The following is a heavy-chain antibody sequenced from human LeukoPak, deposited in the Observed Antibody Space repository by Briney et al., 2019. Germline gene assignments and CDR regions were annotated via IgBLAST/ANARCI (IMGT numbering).Heavy chain of an antibody. CDR3: ARGRYDSSGYYLDY. CDR1: GGSISSHY. V-gene: IGHV4-59*11. J-gene: IGHJ4*02. D-gene: IGHD3-22*01. CDR2: IYYSGST. Sequence: PSETLSLTCTVSGGSISSHYWSWIRQPPGKGLEWIGYIYYSGSTSYNPSLKSRVTISLDTSKNQFSLKLSSVTAADTAVYYCARGRYDSSGYYLDYWGQGTLVTVSS.